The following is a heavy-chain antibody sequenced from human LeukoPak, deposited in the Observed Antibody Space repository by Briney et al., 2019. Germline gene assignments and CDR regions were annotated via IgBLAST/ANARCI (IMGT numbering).Heavy chain of an antibody. D-gene: IGHD1-7*01. CDR3: AKTRGFYYYYGMDV. V-gene: IGHV3-21*01. J-gene: IGHJ6*02. CDR2: ISGSSSYI. CDR1: GFTFSSYS. Sequence: GGSLRLSCAASGFTFSSYSLNWVRQAPGMGLEWVSSISGSSSYIYYADSVKGRFTISRDNAKNSLYLQVNSLRAEDTAVYYCAKTRGFYYYYGMDVWGQGTTVTVSS.